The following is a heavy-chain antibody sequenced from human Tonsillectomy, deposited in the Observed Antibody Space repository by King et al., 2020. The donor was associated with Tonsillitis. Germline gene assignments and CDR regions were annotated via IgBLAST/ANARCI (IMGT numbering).Heavy chain of an antibody. CDR3: ASVGYCSGGGCYEDAFDI. D-gene: IGHD2-15*01. CDR1: GGSFSGYY. V-gene: IGHV4-34*01. CDR2: INQSGST. Sequence: VQLQQWGAGLLKPSETLSLTCAVYGGSFSGYYWSWIRQPPGKGLEWIGEINQSGSTHYAPSLKSRVTISVDTSKNQLSLKLSSVTAADTAVYYCASVGYCSGGGCYEDAFDIWGQGTMVTVSS. J-gene: IGHJ3*02.